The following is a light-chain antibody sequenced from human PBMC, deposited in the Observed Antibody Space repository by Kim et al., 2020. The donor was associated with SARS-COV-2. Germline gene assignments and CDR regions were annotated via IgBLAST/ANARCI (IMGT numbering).Light chain of an antibody. Sequence: ERAFQSCRDSHSVNSSHLAWYQQKPGQAPRLLIYGESSRATGSPDRFSGSGSGTDFTLTISRLEPEEFAVYYCQQYGSSPPYTFGQGTKLEI. CDR3: QQYGSSPPYT. CDR1: HSVNSSH. J-gene: IGKJ2*01. V-gene: IGKV3-20*01. CDR2: GES.